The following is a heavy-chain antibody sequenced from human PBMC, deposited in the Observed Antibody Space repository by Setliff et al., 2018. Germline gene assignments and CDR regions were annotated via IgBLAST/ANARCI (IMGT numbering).Heavy chain of an antibody. Sequence: ASVKVSCKASGYTFSHSGITWVRQAPGQGLEWMGWISAYTGNTNYAQKFLGRVTVTTDTSTGTAYMELGSLTSDDTAIYYCARINFYVSSGYYYAPDYWGPGTLVTVSS. J-gene: IGHJ4*02. CDR2: ISAYTGNT. CDR1: GYTFSHSG. D-gene: IGHD3-22*01. V-gene: IGHV1-18*01. CDR3: ARINFYVSSGYYYAPDY.